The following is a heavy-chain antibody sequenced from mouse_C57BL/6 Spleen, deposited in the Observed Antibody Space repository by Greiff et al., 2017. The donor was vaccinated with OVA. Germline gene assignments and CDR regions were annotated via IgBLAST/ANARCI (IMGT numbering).Heavy chain of an antibody. D-gene: IGHD2-4*01. CDR1: GYTFTSYW. J-gene: IGHJ3*01. CDR3: ARFYYDYDGAWFAY. Sequence: QVHVKQSGAELVKPGASVKLSCKASGYTFTSYWMHWVKQRPGQGLEWIGMIHPNSGSTNYNEKFKSKATLTVDKSSSTAYMQLSSLTSEDSAVYYCARFYYDYDGAWFAYWGQGTLVTVSA. CDR2: IHPNSGST. V-gene: IGHV1-64*01.